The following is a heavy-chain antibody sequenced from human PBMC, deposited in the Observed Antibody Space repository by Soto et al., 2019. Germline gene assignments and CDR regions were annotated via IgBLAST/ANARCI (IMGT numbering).Heavy chain of an antibody. CDR1: GGSISSSNW. Sequence: SETLSLTCAGSGGSISSSNWWSWVRQPPGKGLEWIGEIYHSGSTNYNPSLKSRVTISVDKSKNQFSLKLSSVTAADTAVYYCARDWAQYSSGWYYYYGMDVWGQGTTVTVSS. J-gene: IGHJ6*02. CDR2: IYHSGST. CDR3: ARDWAQYSSGWYYYYGMDV. D-gene: IGHD6-19*01. V-gene: IGHV4-4*02.